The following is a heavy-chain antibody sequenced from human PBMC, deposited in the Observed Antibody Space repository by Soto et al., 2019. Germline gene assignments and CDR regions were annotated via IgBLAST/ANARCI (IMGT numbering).Heavy chain of an antibody. V-gene: IGHV4-30-2*01. D-gene: IGHD2-2*01. J-gene: IGHJ5*02. CDR1: GGSISSGGYS. Sequence: PSETLSLTCAFSGGSISSGGYSWSWIRPPPGKGLEWIGYIYHSGSTYYNPSLKSRVTISVDRSKNQFSLKLSSVTAADTAVYYCARVPDRWGQGTLVTVSS. CDR3: ARVPDR. CDR2: IYHSGST.